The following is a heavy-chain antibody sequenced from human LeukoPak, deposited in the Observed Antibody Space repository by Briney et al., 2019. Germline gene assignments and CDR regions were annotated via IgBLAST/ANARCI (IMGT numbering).Heavy chain of an antibody. V-gene: IGHV3-13*01. D-gene: IGHD6-13*01. Sequence: GGSLRLSCAASGFTFSNYDMHWVRQAAGKGLEWVSAIGTAGDTYYPGSVKGRFTISRENARNSLYLQMNSLSAGDTAVYYCASSPAYSSSWYAIDNWGQGTLVTVSS. CDR2: IGTAGDT. J-gene: IGHJ4*02. CDR1: GFTFSNYD. CDR3: ASSPAYSSSWYAIDN.